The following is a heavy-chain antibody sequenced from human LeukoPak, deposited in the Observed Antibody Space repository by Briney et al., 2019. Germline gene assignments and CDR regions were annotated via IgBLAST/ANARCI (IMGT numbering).Heavy chain of an antibody. CDR2: IWFDGSNK. J-gene: IGHJ4*02. Sequence: GGSLRLSCAASGFTFSTYGMHWVRQAPGKGLEWVALIWFDGSNKYYADSVKGRFTISRDNSKNTLYLQMNSLRAEDTAVYYCARDQGCSSTNCYSLFFHYWGQGTLVTVSS. V-gene: IGHV3-33*01. CDR3: ARDQGCSSTNCYSLFFHY. CDR1: GFTFSTYG. D-gene: IGHD2-2*01.